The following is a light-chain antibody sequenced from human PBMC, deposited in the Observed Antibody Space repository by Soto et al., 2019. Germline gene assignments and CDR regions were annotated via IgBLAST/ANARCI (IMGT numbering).Light chain of an antibody. CDR1: QSVSSN. CDR3: QQHASSPGT. J-gene: IGKJ1*01. CDR2: GAS. Sequence: EVASLCCRAGQSVSSNLAWYQHKPGQAPRLLIYGASIRATDIPDRFSGRGSGTYFTLTITRLEPEDFAVYYSQQHASSPGTFGEGTKVDIK. V-gene: IGKV3-20*01.